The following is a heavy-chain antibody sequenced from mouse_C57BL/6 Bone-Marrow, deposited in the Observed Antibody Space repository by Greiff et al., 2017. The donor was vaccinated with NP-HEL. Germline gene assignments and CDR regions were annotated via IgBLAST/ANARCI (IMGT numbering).Heavy chain of an antibody. CDR1: GFTFSSYA. D-gene: IGHD1-1*01. Sequence: EVKLMESGGGLVKPGGSLKLSCAASGFTFSSYAMSWVRQTPEKRLEWVATISDGGSYTYYPDNVKGRFTISRDNAKNNLYLQMSHLKSEDTAMYYCARLLGSFAYWGQGTLVTVSA. CDR2: ISDGGSYT. V-gene: IGHV5-4*03. CDR3: ARLLGSFAY. J-gene: IGHJ3*01.